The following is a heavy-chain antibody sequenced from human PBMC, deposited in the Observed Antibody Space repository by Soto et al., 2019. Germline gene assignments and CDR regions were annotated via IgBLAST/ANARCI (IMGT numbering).Heavy chain of an antibody. CDR1: GFTFSSYA. V-gene: IGHV3-23*01. D-gene: IGHD6-13*01. Sequence: GGSLRLSCAASGFTFSSYAMSWVRQAPGKGLEWVSAISGSGGSTYYADSVKGRFTISRDNSKNTLYLQMNSLRAEDTAVYYCAKDPGYSSSWYLPYFDYWGQGTLVTLSS. CDR3: AKDPGYSSSWYLPYFDY. J-gene: IGHJ4*02. CDR2: ISGSGGST.